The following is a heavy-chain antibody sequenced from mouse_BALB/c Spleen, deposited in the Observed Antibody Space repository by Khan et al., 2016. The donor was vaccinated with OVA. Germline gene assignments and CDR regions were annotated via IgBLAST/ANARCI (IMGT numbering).Heavy chain of an antibody. V-gene: IGHV1S137*01. J-gene: IGHJ4*01. Sequence: VKLLESGPELVRPGVSVKISCKGSGYTFTDYGMHWVRQSPAKSLEWIGVITTYSGDTNYNQKFKGKATMTVDKSSSTAYMELARLTSEDSAIYYCARVTLRLDYWGQGTSVTVSS. CDR1: GYTFTDYG. D-gene: IGHD1-1*01. CDR2: ITTYSGDT. CDR3: ARVTLRLDY.